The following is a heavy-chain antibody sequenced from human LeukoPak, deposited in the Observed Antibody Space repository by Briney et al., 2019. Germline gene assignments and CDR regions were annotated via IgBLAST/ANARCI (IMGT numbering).Heavy chain of an antibody. CDR2: IYYSGST. CDR1: GGSISSYY. D-gene: IGHD6-19*01. V-gene: IGHV4-59*01. Sequence: SETLSLTCTVSGGSISSYYWRWIRQPPGKGLEWIGYIYYSGSTNYNPSLKSRVTISVDTSKNQFSLKLSSVTAADTAVYYCARGDSSGWYPFDYWGQGTLVTVSS. J-gene: IGHJ4*02. CDR3: ARGDSSGWYPFDY.